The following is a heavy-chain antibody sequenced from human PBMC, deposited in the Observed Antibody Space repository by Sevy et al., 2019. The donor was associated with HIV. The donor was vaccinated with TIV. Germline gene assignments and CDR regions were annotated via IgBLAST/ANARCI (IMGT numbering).Heavy chain of an antibody. CDR2: IYYNGHI. CDR1: GFSITSLY. Sequence: SETLSLTCTVSGFSITSLYWNWIRQPPGKGLEWIANIYYNGHINYNPSLKSRVTLSLDTSKNQYSLRLSSVTAADTAMYYCAGENAWGRGYSWGQGTLVTVSS. V-gene: IGHV4-59*08. J-gene: IGHJ4*02. CDR3: AGENAWGRGYS. D-gene: IGHD1-26*01.